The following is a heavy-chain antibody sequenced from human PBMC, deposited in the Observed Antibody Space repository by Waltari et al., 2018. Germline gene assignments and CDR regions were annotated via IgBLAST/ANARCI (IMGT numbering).Heavy chain of an antibody. Sequence: QLQLQESGPGLVKPSETLSLTCPVSGGSISSSSYYWGWIRQPPGKGREWIGSIYYSGSTYYNPALKSRVTISVDTSKNQFSLKLSSVTAADTAVYYCARDNGRGYDYWGQGTLVTVSS. CDR1: GGSISSSSYY. D-gene: IGHD5-18*01. J-gene: IGHJ4*02. CDR2: IYYSGST. V-gene: IGHV4-39*07. CDR3: ARDNGRGYDY.